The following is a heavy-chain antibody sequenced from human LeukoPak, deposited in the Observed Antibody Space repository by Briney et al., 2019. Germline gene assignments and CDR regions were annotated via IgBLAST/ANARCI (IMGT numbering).Heavy chain of an antibody. J-gene: IGHJ4*02. D-gene: IGHD4-23*01. Sequence: GGSLRLSCAASGFTFSTYSMNWVRQAPGKGLERISYISTDGRTIYYTDSVKGRFTVSRDNSKNTLYLQMNSLRAEDTAVYYCARDPYGGNSEIDYWGQGTLVTVSS. CDR3: ARDPYGGNSEIDY. CDR2: ISTDGRTI. V-gene: IGHV3-48*01. CDR1: GFTFSTYS.